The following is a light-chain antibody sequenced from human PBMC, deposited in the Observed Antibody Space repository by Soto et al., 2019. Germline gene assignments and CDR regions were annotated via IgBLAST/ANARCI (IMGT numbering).Light chain of an antibody. Sequence: EIVMTQSPATLCVSPGERATLPCRASQSVSSNLAWYQQKPGQAPRLLIYGASTRATGIPARFSGSGSGTEFTLTISSLQSEDFAVYFCQQYNNWPSVTFGQRTKVDIK. CDR1: QSVSSN. CDR3: QQYNNWPSVT. V-gene: IGKV3-15*01. CDR2: GAS. J-gene: IGKJ1*01.